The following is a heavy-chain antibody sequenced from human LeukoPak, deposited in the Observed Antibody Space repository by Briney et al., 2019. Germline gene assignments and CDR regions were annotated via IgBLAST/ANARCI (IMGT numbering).Heavy chain of an antibody. CDR3: ASGDEYSSSSRSFDY. J-gene: IGHJ4*02. CDR1: GYTFTSYG. D-gene: IGHD6-6*01. V-gene: IGHV1-18*01. Sequence: GASVKVSCKASGYTFTSYGISWVRQAPGQGLEWMGWISAYNGNTNYAQKLQGRVTMTTDTSTSTAYMELRSLRSDDTAVYYCASGDEYSSSSRSFDYWGQGTLVTVSS. CDR2: ISAYNGNT.